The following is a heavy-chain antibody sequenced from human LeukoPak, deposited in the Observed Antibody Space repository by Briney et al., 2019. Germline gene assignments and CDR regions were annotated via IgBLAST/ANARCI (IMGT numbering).Heavy chain of an antibody. CDR2: IYYTGST. CDR1: GASVRSDSYY. CDR3: ARGPNWGLFDY. D-gene: IGHD7-27*01. J-gene: IGHJ4*02. V-gene: IGHV4-39*01. Sequence: PSETLSLTCTVSGASVRSDSYYWGWIRQPPGMGLEWIGTIYYTGSTYYNPSLKSRVTISVDTSKNQFSLELNSVTAADTAVYYCARGPNWGLFDYWGQGTLVTVSS.